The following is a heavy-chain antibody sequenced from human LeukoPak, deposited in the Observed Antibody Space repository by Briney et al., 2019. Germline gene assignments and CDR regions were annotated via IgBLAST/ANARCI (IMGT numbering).Heavy chain of an antibody. J-gene: IGHJ4*02. Sequence: ASVKVSRTAAVGTFSSYAISWGRQAPGPGLEGMGRIIPTLGIANNAKPSQGRVTITADNSTSTAYMQMSSLRTEDTAVYYCATGYGDYSPTYDYWGQGTLVTVSS. V-gene: IGHV1-69*04. CDR3: ATGYGDYSPTYDY. D-gene: IGHD4-11*01. CDR2: IIPTLGIA. CDR1: VGTFSSYA.